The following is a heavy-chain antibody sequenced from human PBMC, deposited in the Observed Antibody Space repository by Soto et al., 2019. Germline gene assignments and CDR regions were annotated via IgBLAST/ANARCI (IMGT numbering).Heavy chain of an antibody. CDR3: AKDRQKGSSWLVY. J-gene: IGHJ4*02. CDR2: ISYDGSNK. D-gene: IGHD6-13*01. Sequence: PGGSLRLSCAASGFTFSSYGMHWVRQAPGKGLEWVAVISYDGSNKYYADSVKGRFTISRDNSKNTLYLQMNSLRAEDTAVYYCAKDRQKGSSWLVYWGQGTLVTVSS. CDR1: GFTFSSYG. V-gene: IGHV3-30*18.